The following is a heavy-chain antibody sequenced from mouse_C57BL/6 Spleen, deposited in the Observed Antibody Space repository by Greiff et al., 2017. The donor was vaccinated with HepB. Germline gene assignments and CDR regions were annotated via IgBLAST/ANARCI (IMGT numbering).Heavy chain of an antibody. V-gene: IGHV1-50*01. CDR2: IDPSDSYT. CDR1: GYTFTSYW. J-gene: IGHJ1*03. Sequence: VQLQQPGAELVKPGASVKLSCKASGYTFTSYWMQWVKQRPGQGLEWIGEIDPSDSYTNYNQKFKGKATLTADKSSSTAYMQLSSLTSEDSAVYFCARQEVDFDVWGTGTTVTVSS. CDR3: ARQEVDFDV.